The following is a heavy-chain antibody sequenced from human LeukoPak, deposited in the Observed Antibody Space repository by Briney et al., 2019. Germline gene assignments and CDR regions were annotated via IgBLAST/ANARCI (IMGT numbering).Heavy chain of an antibody. CDR1: GFTFSSYW. Sequence: PGGSLRLSCAASGFTFSSYWMNWVRQAPGKGLEWVANIKQDGSERYYVDSVKGRFTISRDNAKNSLYLQMNSLRAEDTAVYYCARVGSIAAAGTPDYRGQGTLVTVSS. CDR3: ARVGSIAAAGTPDY. V-gene: IGHV3-7*02. CDR2: IKQDGSER. D-gene: IGHD6-13*01. J-gene: IGHJ4*02.